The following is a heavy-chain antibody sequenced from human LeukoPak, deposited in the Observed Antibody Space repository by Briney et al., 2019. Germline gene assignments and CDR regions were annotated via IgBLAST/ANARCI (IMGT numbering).Heavy chain of an antibody. J-gene: IGHJ4*02. CDR3: ARDLDYGGYSNFEY. D-gene: IGHD4-23*01. CDR2: IKSDGSST. CDR1: GFTFSSFW. V-gene: IGHV3-74*01. Sequence: GGSLRLSCAASGFTFSSFWMHWVRQAPGKGLVWVSRIKSDGSSTSYADSVKGRFTISRDNAKNTLYLQMNSLRAEDTAVYYRARDLDYGGYSNFEYWGQGTLVTVSS.